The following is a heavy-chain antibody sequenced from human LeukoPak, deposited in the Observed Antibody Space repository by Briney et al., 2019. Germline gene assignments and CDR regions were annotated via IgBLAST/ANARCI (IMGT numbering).Heavy chain of an antibody. D-gene: IGHD1-26*01. CDR2: ITSSSSYI. J-gene: IGHJ6*02. Sequence: GGSLRLSCAASGFTFNTFTMNWVRRAPGKGLEWVSSITSSSSYIYYADSVKGRFTIFRDNTKKSLYLEMNSLRAEDTAVYYCARDPGGSYYYYGMDVWGQGTTVTVSS. V-gene: IGHV3-21*01. CDR3: ARDPGGSYYYYGMDV. CDR1: GFTFNTFT.